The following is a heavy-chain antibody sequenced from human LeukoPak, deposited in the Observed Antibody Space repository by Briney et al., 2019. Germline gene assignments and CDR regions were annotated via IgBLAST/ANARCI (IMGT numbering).Heavy chain of an antibody. J-gene: IGHJ4*02. V-gene: IGHV3-30*02. Sequence: GGSLRLSCAASGFTFSSYGMHWVRQAPGKGLEWVTFIQNDGSDKSYAASVKGRFTISRDNSKNTVYLHMNSLRADDTALYYCAREGGRAAAGRFDYWGQGTLVTVSS. CDR3: AREGGRAAAGRFDY. CDR2: IQNDGSDK. CDR1: GFTFSSYG. D-gene: IGHD6-13*01.